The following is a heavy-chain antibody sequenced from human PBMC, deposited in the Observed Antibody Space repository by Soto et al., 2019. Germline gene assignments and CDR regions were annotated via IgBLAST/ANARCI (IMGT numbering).Heavy chain of an antibody. V-gene: IGHV1-8*01. Sequence: ASVKVSCKASGYTFTSYDINWVRQATGQGLEWMGWMNPNNGNTDYAQKFQGRVTMTRNTSISTAYMELRSLRSDDTAVYYCARVTCGTRFVWFDPWGQGTLVTVSS. CDR2: MNPNNGNT. CDR1: GYTFTSYD. D-gene: IGHD2-15*01. J-gene: IGHJ5*02. CDR3: ARVTCGTRFVWFDP.